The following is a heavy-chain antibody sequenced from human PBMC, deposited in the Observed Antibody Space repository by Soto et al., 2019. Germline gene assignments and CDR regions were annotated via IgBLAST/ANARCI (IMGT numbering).Heavy chain of an antibody. Sequence: ETLSLTCAVYGGSFSGYYWSWIRQPPGKGLEWIGEINHSGSTNYNPSVKSRVTISVDTSKNQFSLNLNSVTASDTAVYYCVSQRTSVLTQAYFDYWGPGALVTVSS. J-gene: IGHJ4*02. CDR3: VSQRTSVLTQAYFDY. CDR2: INHSGST. D-gene: IGHD2-8*01. V-gene: IGHV4-34*01. CDR1: GGSFSGYY.